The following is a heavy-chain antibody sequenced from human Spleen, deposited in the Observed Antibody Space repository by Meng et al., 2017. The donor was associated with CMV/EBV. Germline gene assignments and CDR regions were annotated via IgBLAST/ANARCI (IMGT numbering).Heavy chain of an antibody. CDR3: VRGSPKYCSGTSCYAEAPLGYL. CDR1: YY. CDR2: INPNTGGT. J-gene: IGHJ4*02. D-gene: IGHD2-2*01. Sequence: YYMHWVRQAPGQGLEWMGWINPNTGGTKYAQKFQGRVTMTRDTSINTDYMDLSRLRSDDSAVYYCVRGSPKYCSGTSCYAEAPLGYLWGQGTLVTVSS. V-gene: IGHV1-2*02.